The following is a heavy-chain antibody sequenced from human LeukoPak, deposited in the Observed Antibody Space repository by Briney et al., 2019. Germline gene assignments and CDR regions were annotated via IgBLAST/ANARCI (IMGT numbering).Heavy chain of an antibody. D-gene: IGHD2-15*01. CDR3: ARSEGYAFDT. Sequence: SQTLSLTCIVFGGSFSNGDYYWSWIRQPPGQGLEWIGYIYYSGSTFYNPSLKSRVTISLDTSKSQFSLKLSSVTAADTAVYYCARSEGYAFDTWGQGTLVTVSS. V-gene: IGHV4-30-4*01. CDR1: GGSFSNGDYY. J-gene: IGHJ5*02. CDR2: IYYSGST.